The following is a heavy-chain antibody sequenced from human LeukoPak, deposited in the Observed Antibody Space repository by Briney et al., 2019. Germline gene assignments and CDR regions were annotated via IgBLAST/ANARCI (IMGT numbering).Heavy chain of an antibody. J-gene: IGHJ3*02. Sequence: SETLSLTCTVSGGSISSSSYYWGWIRQPPGKGLEWIGNLYYMRGAWYKSSLKSRVTTSVDTSRNEFSLKLSSVTAVDTAVYYCARYRDDDSSGYQQLRDAFDIWGQGTMVTVSS. CDR1: GGSISSSSYY. CDR3: ARYRDDDSSGYQQLRDAFDI. V-gene: IGHV4-39*07. D-gene: IGHD3-22*01. CDR2: LYYMRGA.